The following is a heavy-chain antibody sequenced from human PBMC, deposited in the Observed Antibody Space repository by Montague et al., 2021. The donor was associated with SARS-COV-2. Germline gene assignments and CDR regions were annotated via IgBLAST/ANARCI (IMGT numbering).Heavy chain of an antibody. D-gene: IGHD3-22*01. V-gene: IGHV4-39*01. CDR2: VFYNGRT. CDR1: GVSVTTSDYF. Sequence: SETLSPTYTVAGVSVTTSDYFWGWIRQPPGKGLEWIGTVFYNGRTRYNPSLNSRVAMSVDTSTNQFSLELGSVTAADTAVYYCASPSGYHLFQYWGQGTLVTVSS. J-gene: IGHJ4*02. CDR3: ASPSGYHLFQY.